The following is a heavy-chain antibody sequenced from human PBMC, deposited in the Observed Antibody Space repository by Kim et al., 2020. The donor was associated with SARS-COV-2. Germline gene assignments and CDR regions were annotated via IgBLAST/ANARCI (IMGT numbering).Heavy chain of an antibody. V-gene: IGHV3-15*01. CDR2: IKSKTDGGTT. D-gene: IGHD3-22*01. Sequence: GGSLRLSCAASGFTFSNAWMSWVRQAPGKGLEWVGRIKSKTDGGTTDYAAPVKGRFTISRDDSKNTLYLQMNSLKTEDTAVYYCTTEEYYDSSGYYRSLWGQGTLVTVSS. CDR3: TTEEYYDSSGYYRSL. CDR1: GFTFSNAW. J-gene: IGHJ4*02.